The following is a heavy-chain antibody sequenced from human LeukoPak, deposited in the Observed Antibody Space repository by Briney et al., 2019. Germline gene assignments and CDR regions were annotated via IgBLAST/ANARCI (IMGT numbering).Heavy chain of an antibody. CDR3: ARGRVMITFGGVIVSHYFDY. V-gene: IGHV4-34*01. Sequence: SETLSLTCAVYGGSFSGYYWSWIRQPPGKGLEWIGEINHSGSTNYNPSLKSRVTISVDTSKNQFSLKLSSVTAADTAVYYCARGRVMITFGGVIVSHYFDYWGQGTLVTASS. CDR1: GGSFSGYY. J-gene: IGHJ4*02. D-gene: IGHD3-16*02. CDR2: INHSGST.